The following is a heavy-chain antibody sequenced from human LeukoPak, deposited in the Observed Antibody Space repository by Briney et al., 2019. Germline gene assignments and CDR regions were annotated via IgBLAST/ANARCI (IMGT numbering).Heavy chain of an antibody. J-gene: IGHJ4*02. D-gene: IGHD6-13*01. CDR3: ARGIAAADDY. CDR2: ISSSSSYI. CDR1: GFTFSSYS. Sequence: KPGGSLRLSCAASGFTFSSYSMNWVRQAPGKGLEWVSSISSSSSYIYYADSVKGRFTISRDNAENSLYLQMNSLRAEDTAVYYCARGIAAADDYWGQGTLVTVSS. V-gene: IGHV3-21*01.